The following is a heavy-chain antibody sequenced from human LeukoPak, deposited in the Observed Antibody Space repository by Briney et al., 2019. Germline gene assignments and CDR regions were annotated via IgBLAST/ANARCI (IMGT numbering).Heavy chain of an antibody. CDR3: VLAPNSNWFDF. Sequence: SETLSLTCSVSGDSISGFYWNWIRQSPEKGLEWIAVTHYSGTTNYNPSLKSRVTISIDTSRQQFFLKLSSVTAADTAVYYCVLAPNSNWFDFWGQGTRVTVSS. V-gene: IGHV4-59*12. CDR1: GDSISGFY. J-gene: IGHJ5*01. CDR2: THYSGTT. D-gene: IGHD2-8*01.